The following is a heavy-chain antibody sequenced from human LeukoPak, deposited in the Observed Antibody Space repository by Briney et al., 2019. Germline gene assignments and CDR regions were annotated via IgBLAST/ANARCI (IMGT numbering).Heavy chain of an antibody. D-gene: IGHD6-19*01. J-gene: IGHJ4*02. CDR1: GFTFSSYW. CDR3: ARGSEQWLSLYFDY. CDR2: IKQDGSEK. Sequence: GGSLRLSCAASGFTFSSYWMSWVRQAPGKGLERVANIKQDGSEKYYVDSVKGRFSISRDNAKNSLYLQMNSLRAEDTAVYYCARGSEQWLSLYFDYWGQGTLVTVSS. V-gene: IGHV3-7*01.